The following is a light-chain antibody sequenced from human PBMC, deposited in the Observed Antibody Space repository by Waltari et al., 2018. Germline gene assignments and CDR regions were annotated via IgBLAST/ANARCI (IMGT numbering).Light chain of an antibody. CDR2: DAS. J-gene: IGKJ1*01. Sequence: EIMLTQSPGTLSLSPGERATLSCRASQNINKYLAWYQHKPGQAPRLLIYDASSRATGIPDRFSGSGSGTDFSLNISRLEPEDFAVYDCQKYGSLPATFGQGTKVEIK. CDR3: QKYGSLPAT. V-gene: IGKV3-20*01. CDR1: QNINKY.